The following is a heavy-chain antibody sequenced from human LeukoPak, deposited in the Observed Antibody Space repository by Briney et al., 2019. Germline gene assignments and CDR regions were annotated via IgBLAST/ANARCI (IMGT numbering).Heavy chain of an antibody. D-gene: IGHD4-11*01. CDR3: ARHGSIDAFDI. V-gene: IGHV4-59*08. CDR1: GGSISSYY. J-gene: IGHJ3*02. CDR2: IYYSGST. Sequence: SETLSLTCTISGGSISSYYWSWIRQPPGKGLEWIGYIYYSGSTNYNPSLKSRVTISVDTSKNQFSLKLSSVTAADTAVYYCARHGSIDAFDIWGQGTMVTVFS.